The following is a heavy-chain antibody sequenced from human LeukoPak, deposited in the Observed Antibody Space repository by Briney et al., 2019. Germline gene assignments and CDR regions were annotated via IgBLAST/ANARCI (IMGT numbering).Heavy chain of an antibody. CDR1: GGSISSYY. D-gene: IGHD6-19*01. J-gene: IGHJ4*02. V-gene: IGHV4-4*07. Sequence: PSETLSLTCTVSGGSISSYYWSWIRQPAGKGREWIGRILTSGSTNYNPSHKSRVTMSVDTSKNQFSLKLSSVTAADMAVYYCAATVAGSKHFDYWGQGSLVTVSS. CDR3: AATVAGSKHFDY. CDR2: ILTSGST.